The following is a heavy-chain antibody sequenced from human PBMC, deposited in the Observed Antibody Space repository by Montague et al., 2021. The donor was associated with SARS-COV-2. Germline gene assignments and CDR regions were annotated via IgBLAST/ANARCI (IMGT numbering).Heavy chain of an antibody. J-gene: IGHJ4*02. CDR1: GFTFSSYA. D-gene: IGHD6-19*01. V-gene: IGHV3-30-3*01. Sequence: SLRLSCAVSGFTFSSYAMHWVRQAPGKGLEWVAVISYDGSNKYYADSVKGRFTISRDNSKNTLSLQMNSLRAEDTAVYYCARDFSHSSGWYGGEAFDYWGQRTLVTVSS. CDR3: ARDFSHSSGWYGGEAFDY. CDR2: ISYDGSNK.